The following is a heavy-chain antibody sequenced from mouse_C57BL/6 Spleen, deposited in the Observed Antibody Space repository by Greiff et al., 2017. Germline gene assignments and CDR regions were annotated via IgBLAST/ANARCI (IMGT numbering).Heavy chain of an antibody. Sequence: EVQRVESGPGMVKPSQSLSLTCTVTGYSITSGYDWHWIRRFPGNKLEWMGYISYSGSTNYNPSLKSRISITHDTSKNHFFLKLNSVTTEDTATYYCAREGRVGYFDVWGTGTTVTVSS. CDR2: ISYSGST. CDR1: GYSITSGYD. J-gene: IGHJ1*03. CDR3: AREGRVGYFDV. V-gene: IGHV3-1*01.